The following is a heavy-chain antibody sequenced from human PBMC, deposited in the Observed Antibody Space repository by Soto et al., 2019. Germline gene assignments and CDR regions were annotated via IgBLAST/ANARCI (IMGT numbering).Heavy chain of an antibody. CDR1: GGTFSTYA. V-gene: IGHV1-69*06. J-gene: IGHJ6*02. D-gene: IGHD3-10*01. CDR3: ARVGRFGELLLLDHYYYYGMDV. Sequence: SVKVSCKASGGTFSTYAISWVRQAPGQGLEWMGGIIPIFNTPKYAQRFQGRVTITADKSTSTVHMELSSLRSEDTAVYYCARVGRFGELLLLDHYYYYGMDVWGQGTTVTVSS. CDR2: IIPIFNTP.